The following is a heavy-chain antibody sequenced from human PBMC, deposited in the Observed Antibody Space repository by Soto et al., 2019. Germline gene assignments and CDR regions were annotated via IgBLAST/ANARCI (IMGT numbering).Heavy chain of an antibody. CDR3: ARIRVIVGAPDY. CDR1: GFSLSTSGMC. V-gene: IGHV2-70*11. Sequence: SGPTLVNPTQTLTLTCTFSGFSLSTSGMCVSRIRQPPGKALEWLARIDWDDDKYYSTSLKTRLTISKDTSKNQVVLTMTNMYPVDTATYYCARIRVIVGAPDYWGQGTLVTVSS. D-gene: IGHD1-26*01. CDR2: IDWDDDK. J-gene: IGHJ4*02.